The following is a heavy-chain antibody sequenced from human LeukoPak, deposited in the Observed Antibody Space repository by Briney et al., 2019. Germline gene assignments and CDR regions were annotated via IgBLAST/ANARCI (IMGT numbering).Heavy chain of an antibody. D-gene: IGHD2-2*02. V-gene: IGHV3-30*18. CDR3: AKDGDCSSTSCYTGRFDY. CDR1: GFTFSSYG. Sequence: GGSLRLSCAASGFTFSSYGMHWVRQAPGKGLEWVAVISYDGSNKYYADSVKGRFTISRDDSNNTLYLQMNSLRAEDTAVYYCAKDGDCSSTSCYTGRFDYWGQGTLVTVSS. CDR2: ISYDGSNK. J-gene: IGHJ4*02.